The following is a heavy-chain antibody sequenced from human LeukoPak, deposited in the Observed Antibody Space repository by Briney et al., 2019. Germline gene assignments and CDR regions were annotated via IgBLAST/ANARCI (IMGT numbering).Heavy chain of an antibody. CDR3: AKNGVSGASSWSDY. CDR1: GFTFSNYA. J-gene: IGHJ4*02. Sequence: GGSLRLSCAPSGFTFSNYALIWVRQAPGTGLEWVSTIGDSTHYADSVRGRFTISRDNSKNTLYLQMNSLRAEDTAIYYCAKNGVSGASSWSDYWGQGTLVTVSS. CDR2: IGDST. V-gene: IGHV3-23*01. D-gene: IGHD6-13*01.